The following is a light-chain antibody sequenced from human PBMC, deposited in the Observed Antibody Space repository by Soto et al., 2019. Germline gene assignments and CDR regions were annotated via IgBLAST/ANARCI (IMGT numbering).Light chain of an antibody. CDR3: QQHANWPLT. V-gene: IGKV3-11*01. CDR2: EAS. J-gene: IGKJ4*01. Sequence: EIVLTQSPATLSLSPGERATLSCRASQSVGNNLAWYQQKPGQAPGLLIYEASTRATGIPARFSGSGSGTDFTLPISGLEPEDFAVYYCQQHANWPLTFGGGTKVEIK. CDR1: QSVGNN.